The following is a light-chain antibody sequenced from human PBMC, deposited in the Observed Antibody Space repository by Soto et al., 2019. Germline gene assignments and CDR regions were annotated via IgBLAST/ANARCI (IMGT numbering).Light chain of an antibody. CDR3: QQYGSSPFT. J-gene: IGKJ3*01. V-gene: IGKV3-20*01. CDR1: ESVSSSY. CDR2: GAS. Sequence: EIGVTQSPGTLHLSPGERDTLSCRASESVSSSYLAWYQQKPCQAPRLLIYGASNRATGIPDRFSGSGSGTDFTLTISRLEPEDFAVYYCQQYGSSPFTFGPGTKVDIK.